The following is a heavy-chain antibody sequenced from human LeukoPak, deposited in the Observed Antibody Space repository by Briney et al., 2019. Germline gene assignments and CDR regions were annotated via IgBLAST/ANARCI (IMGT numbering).Heavy chain of an antibody. CDR1: GGSISSGSYY. V-gene: IGHV4-61*02. CDR3: ARVSGTMVRGPTGGYYYYYMDV. D-gene: IGHD3-10*01. CDR2: IYTSGST. Sequence: SQTLSLTCTVSGGSISSGSYYWSWIRQPAGKGLEWIGRIYTSGSTNYNPSLKSRVTISVDTSKNQFSLKLSSVTAADTAVYYCARVSGTMVRGPTGGYYYYYMDVWGKGTTVTISS. J-gene: IGHJ6*03.